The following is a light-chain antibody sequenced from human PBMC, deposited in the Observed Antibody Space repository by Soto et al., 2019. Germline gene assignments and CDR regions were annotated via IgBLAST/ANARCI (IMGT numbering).Light chain of an antibody. CDR1: QSISSW. Sequence: DIQMTQSPSTLSASVGDRVTITCRASQSISSWLAWYQQKPGKAPKLLIYKASSLESGVPSRFSGSGSGTEFTRTISSLQPDDFATYYCQQFNNYPWTVGQGTRVEIK. CDR3: QQFNNYPWT. J-gene: IGKJ1*01. V-gene: IGKV1-5*03. CDR2: KAS.